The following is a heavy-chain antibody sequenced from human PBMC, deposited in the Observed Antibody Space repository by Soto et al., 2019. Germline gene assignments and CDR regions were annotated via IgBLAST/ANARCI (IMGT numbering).Heavy chain of an antibody. D-gene: IGHD4-17*01. J-gene: IGHJ4*02. CDR2: KSYDGSNK. CDR3: ARDRWDYGDYYFDY. Sequence: QVQLVESGGGVVQPGRSLRLSCAASGFTFSSYAMHWVRQAPGKGLEWVAVKSYDGSNKYYADSVKGRFTISRDNSKNTLYLQMNSLRAEDTAVYYCARDRWDYGDYYFDYWGQGTLVTVSS. CDR1: GFTFSSYA. V-gene: IGHV3-30-3*01.